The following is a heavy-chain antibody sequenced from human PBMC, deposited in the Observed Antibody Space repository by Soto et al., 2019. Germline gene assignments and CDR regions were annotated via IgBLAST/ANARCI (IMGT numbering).Heavy chain of an antibody. CDR1: SYTFTSHG. CDR2: IIPIFGKA. J-gene: IGHJ3*02. CDR3: AREDPSFDI. V-gene: IGHV1-69*05. Sequence: GASVKVSCKASSYTFTSHGISWVRQAPGQGLEWMGGIIPIFGKANYAQKFQGRVTMTTDESTSTAHMELSSLRSEDTAVYYCAREDPSFDIWGQGTMVTVSS.